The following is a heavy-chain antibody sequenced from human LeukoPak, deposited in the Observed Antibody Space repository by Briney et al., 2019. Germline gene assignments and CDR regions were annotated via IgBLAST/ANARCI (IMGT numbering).Heavy chain of an antibody. CDR1: GYTFTGYY. Sequence: ASVNVSCKASGYTFTGYYMHWVRQATGQGLEWMGWINPNSGGTNYAQKFQGRVTMTRDTSIRTAYMELSRLRSDDTAIYYCARDIVVVPAAPRGCDYWGQGTLVTVSS. CDR2: INPNSGGT. CDR3: ARDIVVVPAAPRGCDY. V-gene: IGHV1-2*02. J-gene: IGHJ4*02. D-gene: IGHD2-2*01.